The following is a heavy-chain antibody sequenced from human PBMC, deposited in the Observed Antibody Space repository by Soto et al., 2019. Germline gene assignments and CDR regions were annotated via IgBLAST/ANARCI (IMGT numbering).Heavy chain of an antibody. Sequence: QVQLQESGPGLVKPSQTLSLTCTVSGGSIHDYYWVXIRQPPGKGLEWIGSIFYTGSTDYNPSLKSRVTLSLATSKNQFSLNLSSVTAADTAVYYCARVNRGAFDHWGQGALVTVSS. CDR3: ARVNRGAFDH. CDR1: GGSIHDYY. V-gene: IGHV4-59*01. CDR2: IFYTGST. J-gene: IGHJ4*02.